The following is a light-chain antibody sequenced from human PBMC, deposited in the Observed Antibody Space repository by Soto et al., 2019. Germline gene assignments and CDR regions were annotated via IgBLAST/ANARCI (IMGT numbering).Light chain of an antibody. CDR3: SSYAGSNNFVV. J-gene: IGLJ2*01. CDR2: DVT. CDR1: SSDVGGYNY. V-gene: IGLV2-8*01. Sequence: QLVLTQPPSASGSPGQSVTISCTGTSSDVGGYNYVSWYQQHPGKAPKLMIYDVTKRPSGVPDRFSGSKSGNTASLTVSGLQAEDEADYYCSSYAGSNNFVVFGGGTKLTVL.